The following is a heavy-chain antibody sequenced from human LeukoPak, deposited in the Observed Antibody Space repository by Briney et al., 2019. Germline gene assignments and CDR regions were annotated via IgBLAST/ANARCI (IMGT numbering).Heavy chain of an antibody. CDR2: ISGYNGNT. V-gene: IGHV1-18*01. D-gene: IGHD6-13*01. Sequence: ASVKVSCKASGYTFTSYGISWVRQAPGQGLEWMGWISGYNGNTNYAPKLQGRVIMTTDTSTSTVYMELRSLRSDDTAVYYCARGRAAAATYNWFDPWGQGTLVTVSS. CDR1: GYTFTSYG. J-gene: IGHJ5*02. CDR3: ARGRAAAATYNWFDP.